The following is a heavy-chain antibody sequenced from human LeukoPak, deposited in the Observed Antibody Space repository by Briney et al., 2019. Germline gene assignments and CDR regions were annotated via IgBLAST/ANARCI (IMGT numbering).Heavy chain of an antibody. CDR2: ISYDGSNK. J-gene: IGHJ4*02. CDR1: GFTFSSYA. V-gene: IGHV3-30*04. CDR3: ARDPSYNWNKELDY. Sequence: GGSLRLSCAASGFTFSSYAMHWVRQAPGKGLEWVAVISYDGSNKYYADSVKGRFTISRDNSKNTLYLQMNSLRAEDTAVYYCARDPSYNWNKELDYWAREPWSPSPQ. D-gene: IGHD1/OR15-1a*01.